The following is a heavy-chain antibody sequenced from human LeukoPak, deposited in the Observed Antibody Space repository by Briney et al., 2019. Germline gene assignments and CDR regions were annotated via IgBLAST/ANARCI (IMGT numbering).Heavy chain of an antibody. D-gene: IGHD3-9*01. V-gene: IGHV4-4*07. CDR3: ASDAEDYDISAPFDY. J-gene: IGHJ4*02. Sequence: KPSETLSLTCTVSGGSISSYYWSWIRQPAGKGLEWIGRIYTSGSTNYNPSLKSRVTMSVDTSKNQFSLKLSSVTAADTAVYYCASDAEDYDISAPFDYWGQGTLVTVSS. CDR1: GGSISSYY. CDR2: IYTSGST.